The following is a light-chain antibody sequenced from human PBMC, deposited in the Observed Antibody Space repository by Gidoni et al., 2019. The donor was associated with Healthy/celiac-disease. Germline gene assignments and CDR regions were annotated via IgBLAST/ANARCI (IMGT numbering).Light chain of an antibody. V-gene: IGLV3-1*01. CDR2: QDS. CDR1: KLGDKY. CDR3: QAWDSSPGVV. J-gene: IGLJ2*01. Sequence: SYELTQPPSVSVSPGQTASITCPGDKLGDKYACWYPQKPGQSPVLVIYQDSKRPSGIPERFSGSNSGNTATLTISGTQAMDEADYYCQAWDSSPGVVFGGGTKLNVL.